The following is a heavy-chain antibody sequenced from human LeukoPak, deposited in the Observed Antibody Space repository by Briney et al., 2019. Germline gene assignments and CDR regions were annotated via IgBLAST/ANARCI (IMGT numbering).Heavy chain of an antibody. CDR2: IYRSGST. CDR1: GFTVSTNY. Sequence: PGGPLRLSCAASGFTVSTNYVSWVRQAPGKGLEWVSVIYRSGSTYYADSVKGRFTISRDNSKNTLYLQMNRLRAEDTAVYYCARDSGHDAFDIWGQGTMVTVSS. CDR3: ARDSGHDAFDI. J-gene: IGHJ3*02. V-gene: IGHV3-53*01.